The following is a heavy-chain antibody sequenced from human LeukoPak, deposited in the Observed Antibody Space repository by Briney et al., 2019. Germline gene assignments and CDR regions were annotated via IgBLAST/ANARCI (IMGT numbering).Heavy chain of an antibody. CDR1: GGTFSSYA. CDR3: ARDGRGDYGDYFYYYYYMDV. CDR2: INPNSGGT. J-gene: IGHJ6*03. V-gene: IGHV1-2*02. Sequence: SVKVSCKASGGTFSSYAISWVRQAPGQGLEWMGGINPNSGGTNYAQKFQGRVTMTRDTSISTAYMELSRLRSDDTAVYYCARDGRGDYGDYFYYYYYMDVWGKGTTVTVSS. D-gene: IGHD4-17*01.